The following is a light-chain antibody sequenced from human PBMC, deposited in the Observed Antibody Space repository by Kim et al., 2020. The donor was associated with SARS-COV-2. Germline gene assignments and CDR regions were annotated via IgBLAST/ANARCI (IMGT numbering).Light chain of an antibody. Sequence: SPGDRATLSCRASPSVSSSYFAWYQQKPGQAPRLLIYGASNRATGVPARFSGSGSGTDFTLTISRLEPEDFVVYYCQQYGTSPWTFGQGTKVDIK. J-gene: IGKJ1*01. CDR2: GAS. CDR1: PSVSSSY. V-gene: IGKV3-20*01. CDR3: QQYGTSPWT.